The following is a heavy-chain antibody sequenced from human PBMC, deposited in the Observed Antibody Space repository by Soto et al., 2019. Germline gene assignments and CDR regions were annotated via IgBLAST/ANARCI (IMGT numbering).Heavy chain of an antibody. J-gene: IGHJ6*02. CDR3: ARDRIPEYSSSRSYYYYYGMDV. V-gene: IGHV3-21*01. CDR1: GFTFSSYS. D-gene: IGHD6-6*01. CDR2: ISSSSSYI. Sequence: GGSLRLSCAASGFTFSSYSMNWVRQAPGKGLEWVSSISSSSSYIYYADSVKGRFTISRDNAKNSLYLQMNSLRAEDTAVYYCARDRIPEYSSSRSYYYYYGMDVWGQGTTVTVSS.